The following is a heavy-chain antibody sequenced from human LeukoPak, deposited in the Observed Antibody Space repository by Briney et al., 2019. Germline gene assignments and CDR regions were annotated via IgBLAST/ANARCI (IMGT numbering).Heavy chain of an antibody. Sequence: SSETLSLTCTVSGGSISSSSYYWGWIRQPPGKGLEWIGYIYYSGSTNYNPSPKSRVTISVDTSKNQFSLKLSSVTAADTAVYYCARYAVAGKEGFDYWGQGTLVTVSS. CDR1: GGSISSSSYY. D-gene: IGHD6-19*01. J-gene: IGHJ4*02. CDR3: ARYAVAGKEGFDY. V-gene: IGHV4-61*05. CDR2: IYYSGST.